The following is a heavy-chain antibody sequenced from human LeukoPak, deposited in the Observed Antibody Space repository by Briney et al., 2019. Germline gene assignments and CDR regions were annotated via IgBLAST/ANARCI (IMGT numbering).Heavy chain of an antibody. D-gene: IGHD6-13*01. V-gene: IGHV1-2*06. CDR1: GYTFTGYF. CDR2: INPNSGGT. Sequence: GASVKLSCKASGYTFTGYFMHWVRQAPGQGLEWLGRINPNSGGTNYAQKFQGRVTMTRDTSISTAYMELSSLRSDDTAVYYCALRPTGYSSSWYFDYWGQGTLVTVSS. CDR3: ALRPTGYSSSWYFDY. J-gene: IGHJ4*02.